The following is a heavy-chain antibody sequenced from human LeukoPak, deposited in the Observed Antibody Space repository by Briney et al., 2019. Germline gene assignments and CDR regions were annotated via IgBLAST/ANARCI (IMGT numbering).Heavy chain of an antibody. CDR3: AKGDTTWELPHDY. J-gene: IGHJ4*02. V-gene: IGHV3-23*01. CDR1: GFTFSSYA. D-gene: IGHD1-26*01. Sequence: GGSLRLSCAASGFTFSSYAMSWVRQAPGKGLEWVSSISGSGGSTSYADSVKGRFTISRDNSKNTLYLQMNSLRVEDTAVYYCAKGDTTWELPHDYWGQGTLVTVSS. CDR2: ISGSGGST.